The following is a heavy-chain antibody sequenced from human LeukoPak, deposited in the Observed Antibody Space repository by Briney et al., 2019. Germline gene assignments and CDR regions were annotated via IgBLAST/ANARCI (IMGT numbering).Heavy chain of an antibody. V-gene: IGHV4-34*01. Sequence: SETLSLTCAVYGESFSGYYWSWIRQPPGKGLEWIGEINDSGSTNYNPSLKSRVTISIDTSKNQFSLKLSSVTAADTAVYYCATRYYDILTGRTYSDYWGQGTLVTVSS. CDR3: ATRYYDILTGRTYSDY. CDR2: INDSGST. D-gene: IGHD3-9*01. J-gene: IGHJ4*02. CDR1: GESFSGYY.